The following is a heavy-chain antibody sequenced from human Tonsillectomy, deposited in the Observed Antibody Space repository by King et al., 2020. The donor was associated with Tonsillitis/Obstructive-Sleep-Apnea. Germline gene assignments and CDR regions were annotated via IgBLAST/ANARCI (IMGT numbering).Heavy chain of an antibody. J-gene: IGHJ6*02. V-gene: IGHV5-10-1*03. CDR2: IDPSDSYT. D-gene: IGHD6-13*01. Sequence: VQLVQSEAEVKKPGESLRISCKGSGYSFTNYWISWVRQMPGKGLEWMGRIDPSDSYTNYSPSFQGHVTISADKSISTAYLQWSSLKASDTAMYYCARHPAVGLAAAGITYYYYGMDVWGQGTTVTVSS. CDR1: GYSFTNYW. CDR3: ARHPAVGLAAAGITYYYYGMDV.